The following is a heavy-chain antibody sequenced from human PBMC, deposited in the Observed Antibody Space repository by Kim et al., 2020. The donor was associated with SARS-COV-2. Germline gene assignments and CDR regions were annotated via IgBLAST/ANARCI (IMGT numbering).Heavy chain of an antibody. Sequence: DYAVSVKSRITINPDTSKNQFSLQLNSVTPEDTAVYYCARDRRLLRAFDIWGQGTMVTVSS. J-gene: IGHJ3*02. D-gene: IGHD1-26*01. CDR3: ARDRRLLRAFDI. V-gene: IGHV6-1*01.